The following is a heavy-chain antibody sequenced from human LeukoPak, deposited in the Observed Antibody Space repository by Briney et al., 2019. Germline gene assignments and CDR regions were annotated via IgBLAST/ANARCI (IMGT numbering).Heavy chain of an antibody. CDR3: ARDVRGDYYDFWSGYYYFDY. CDR1: GYTFSSYS. CDR2: INSNSSYI. D-gene: IGHD3-3*01. V-gene: IGHV3-21*01. J-gene: IGHJ4*02. Sequence: GGSLKLSCAASGYTFSSYSINWVRQAPGKGLEWVSSINSNSSYIYYADTVKGRFTISRDNAKNTLYLQMNSLRAEDTAVYYCARDVRGDYYDFWSGYYYFDYWGQGTLVTVSS.